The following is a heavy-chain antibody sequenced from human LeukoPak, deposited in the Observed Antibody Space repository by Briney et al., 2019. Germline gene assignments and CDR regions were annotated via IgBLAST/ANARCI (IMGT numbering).Heavy chain of an antibody. V-gene: IGHV4-34*01. CDR1: GGSFSGYY. CDR2: INHSGST. Sequence: SETLSLTCAVYGGSFSGYYWSWIRQPPGKGLEWIGEINHSGSTNYNPSLKSRVTISVDTSKNQFSLKLSSVTAADTAVYYCARPRGGWFGEPGAFDIWGQGTMVTVSS. CDR3: ARPRGGWFGEPGAFDI. J-gene: IGHJ3*02. D-gene: IGHD3-10*01.